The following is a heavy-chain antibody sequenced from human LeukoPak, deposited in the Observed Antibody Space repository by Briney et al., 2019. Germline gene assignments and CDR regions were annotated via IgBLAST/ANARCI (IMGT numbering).Heavy chain of an antibody. CDR1: GYTFTSYY. CDR2: INPSGGST. CDR3: ARVYGDYGFDYFDY. V-gene: IGHV1-46*01. J-gene: IGHJ4*02. Sequence: ASVKVSCKASGYTFTSYYMHWVRQAPGQGLEWMGIINPSGGSTSYAQKFQGRVTMTRDTSISTAYMELSRLRSDDTAVYYCARVYGDYGFDYFDYWGQGTLVTVSS. D-gene: IGHD4-17*01.